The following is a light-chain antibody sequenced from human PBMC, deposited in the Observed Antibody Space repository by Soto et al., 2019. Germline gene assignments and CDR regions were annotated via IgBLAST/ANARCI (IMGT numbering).Light chain of an antibody. J-gene: IGKJ1*01. Sequence: EIVLTQSPVTLSLXPXXXXXLSXXASQSVSSNLAWYQQKPGQAPRLLIYGASTRATGIPARFSGSGSGTDFTLTISRLEPEDFAVYYCQQYGSSRRTFGQGTKVDIK. CDR2: GAS. CDR3: QQYGSSRRT. CDR1: QSVSSN. V-gene: IGKV3-20*01.